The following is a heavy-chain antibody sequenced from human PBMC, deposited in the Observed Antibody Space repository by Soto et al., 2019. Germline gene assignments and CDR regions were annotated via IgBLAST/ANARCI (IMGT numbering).Heavy chain of an antibody. CDR2: IIPILGIA. J-gene: IGHJ4*02. D-gene: IGHD2-2*01. CDR3: ARERDIVVVPAAFDY. CDR1: GGTFSSYT. Sequence: QVQLVQSGAEVKKPGSSVKVSCKASGGTFSSYTISWVRQAPGQGLEWMGRIIPILGIANYAQKFQGRVTITADKYTSTAYMELSSLRSEDTAVYYCARERDIVVVPAAFDYWGQGTLVTVSS. V-gene: IGHV1-69*08.